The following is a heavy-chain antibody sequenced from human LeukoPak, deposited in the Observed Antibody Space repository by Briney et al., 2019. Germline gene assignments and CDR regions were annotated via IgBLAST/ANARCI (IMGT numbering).Heavy chain of an antibody. CDR1: GFTFDDDA. CDR3: AATISRGAAADY. J-gene: IGHJ4*02. Sequence: GSLRLSCAASGFTFDDDAMHWVRQAPGKGLEWVSLISGDGGSTYYADSVKGRFTISRDNSKNSLYLQMNSLRTEDTALYYCAATISRGAAADYWGQGTLVTVSS. V-gene: IGHV3-43*02. CDR2: ISGDGGST. D-gene: IGHD6-13*01.